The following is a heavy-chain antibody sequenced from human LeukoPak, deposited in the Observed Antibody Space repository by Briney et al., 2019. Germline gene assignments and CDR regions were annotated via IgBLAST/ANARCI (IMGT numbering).Heavy chain of an antibody. CDR3: ATHGYYDSSGYYYVDY. Sequence: GASVKVSCKVSGYTLTELSMHWVRQAPGKGLEWMGGFDPEDGETIYAQKFQGRVTMTEDTSTDTAYMELSSLRSEGTAVYYCATHGYYDSSGYYYVDYWGQGTLVTVSS. J-gene: IGHJ4*02. V-gene: IGHV1-24*01. D-gene: IGHD3-22*01. CDR1: GYTLTELS. CDR2: FDPEDGET.